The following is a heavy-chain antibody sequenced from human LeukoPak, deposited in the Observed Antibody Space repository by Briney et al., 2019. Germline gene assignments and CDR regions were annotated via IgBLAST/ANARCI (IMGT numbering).Heavy chain of an antibody. CDR3: ARVTRLGVYYYDSSGFGFMDV. J-gene: IGHJ6*02. Sequence: SETLSLTCTVSGGSISSSSYYWGWIRQPPGKGLEWIGSIYYSGSTYYNPSLKSRVTISVDTSKNQFSLKLSPVTAADTAVYYCARVTRLGVYYYDSSGFGFMDVWGQGTTVTVSS. D-gene: IGHD3-22*01. CDR1: GGSISSSSYY. CDR2: IYYSGST. V-gene: IGHV4-39*07.